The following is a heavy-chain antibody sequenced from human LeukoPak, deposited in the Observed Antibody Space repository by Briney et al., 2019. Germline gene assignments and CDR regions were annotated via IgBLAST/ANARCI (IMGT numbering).Heavy chain of an antibody. CDR3: ARRANWKAGFDP. V-gene: IGHV4-30-2*01. CDR1: GGSISSGGYY. D-gene: IGHD1-1*01. Sequence: PSETLSLTCTVSGGSISSGGYYWSRIQQPPGKGLEWIGYIYHSGSTYYNPSLKSRVTISVDRSKNQFSLKLSSVTAADTAVYYCARRANWKAGFDPWGQGTLVTVSS. CDR2: IYHSGST. J-gene: IGHJ5*02.